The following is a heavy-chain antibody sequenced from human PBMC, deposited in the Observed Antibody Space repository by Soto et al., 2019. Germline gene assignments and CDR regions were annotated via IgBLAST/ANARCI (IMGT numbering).Heavy chain of an antibody. CDR1: GFTFSGYG. CDR3: AKVRPSASSGYYFDY. Sequence: QVQLVEPGGGVVQPGRSQRLSCAASGFTFSGYGMHWVRQAPGKGLEWVAVISFDGSNKYYADSVKGRFTISRDNSKNTLYLQMNSLRAEDTAVYYCAKVRPSASSGYYFDYWGQGTLVTVSS. CDR2: ISFDGSNK. J-gene: IGHJ4*02. D-gene: IGHD3-22*01. V-gene: IGHV3-30*18.